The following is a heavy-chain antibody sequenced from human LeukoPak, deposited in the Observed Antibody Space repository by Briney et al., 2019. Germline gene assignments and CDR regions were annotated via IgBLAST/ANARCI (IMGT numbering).Heavy chain of an antibody. V-gene: IGHV1-2*02. CDR3: ARGKNYYDGSGYDY. Sequence: GASVKVSCKASGYTFTGYYMHWVRQAPGQGLEWMGWINPNSGGTNYAQKFQGRVTMTRDTSISTAYMELSRLRSDDTAVYYCARGKNYYDGSGYDYWGQGTLVTVSS. CDR1: GYTFTGYY. D-gene: IGHD3-22*01. CDR2: INPNSGGT. J-gene: IGHJ4*02.